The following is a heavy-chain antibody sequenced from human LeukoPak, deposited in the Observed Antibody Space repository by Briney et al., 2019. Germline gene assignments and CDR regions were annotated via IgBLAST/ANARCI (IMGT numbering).Heavy chain of an antibody. CDR1: GGSISSYY. CDR3: ARLGGSYYFDY. J-gene: IGHJ4*02. CDR2: IYYSGST. D-gene: IGHD1-26*01. V-gene: IGHV4-59*08. Sequence: KPSETLSLTCTVSGGSISSYYWSWIRQPPGKGLEWIGYIYYSGSTNYNPSLKSRVTISVDTSKNQFSLKLSSVTAADTAVYYCARLGGSYYFDYWGQGTLVTVSS.